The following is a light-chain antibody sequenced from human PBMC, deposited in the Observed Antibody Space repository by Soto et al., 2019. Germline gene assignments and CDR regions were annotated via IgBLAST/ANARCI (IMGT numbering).Light chain of an antibody. CDR3: SSYTSSSTPYV. J-gene: IGLJ1*01. Sequence: QSDLNQPASGYGSPGQAITISCTGTSSDVGGYNYVSWYQQHPGKAPKLMIYDVSNRPSGVSNRFSGSKSGNTASLTISGFQAEDEDDYYCSSYTSSSTPYVFGTGTKVTV. CDR1: SSDVGGYNY. V-gene: IGLV2-14*01. CDR2: DVS.